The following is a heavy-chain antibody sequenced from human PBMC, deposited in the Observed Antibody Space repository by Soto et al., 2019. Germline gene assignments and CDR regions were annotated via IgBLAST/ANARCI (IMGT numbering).Heavy chain of an antibody. CDR2: VSRAGTYT. CDR3: VKYTVTEDLGES. J-gene: IGHJ5*02. D-gene: IGHD3-16*01. V-gene: IGHV3-23*01. Sequence: EVQVLESGGDVVLPGGSLRLACAASGFTFSSYAMGWVRQAPGKGLEWVAGVSRAGTYTFYADSVRGLFSNSRDNSRDTVVLYMNALRGDDTALYFCVKYTVTEDLGESWGQGTLVSVSS. CDR1: GFTFSSYA.